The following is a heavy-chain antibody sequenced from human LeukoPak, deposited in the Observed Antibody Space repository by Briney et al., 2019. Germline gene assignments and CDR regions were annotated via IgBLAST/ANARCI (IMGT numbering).Heavy chain of an antibody. Sequence: PSETLSLTCTVSGGSISSYYWSWIRQPPGKGLEWIGYIYYSGSTNYKPSLKSRVTISVDTSKNQFSLKVRSVTAADTAVYYCAKGGAVEAFDTWGQGTMVTVSS. D-gene: IGHD6-19*01. CDR2: IYYSGST. CDR1: GGSISSYY. J-gene: IGHJ3*02. V-gene: IGHV4-59*01. CDR3: AKGGAVEAFDT.